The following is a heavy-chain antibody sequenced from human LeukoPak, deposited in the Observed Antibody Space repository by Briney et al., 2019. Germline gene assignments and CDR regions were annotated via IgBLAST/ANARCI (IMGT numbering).Heavy chain of an antibody. D-gene: IGHD2-15*01. V-gene: IGHV1-18*04. J-gene: IGHJ5*02. CDR1: GYTFTSYG. Sequence: ASVKASCKASGYTFTSYGISWVRQAPGQGLEWMGWISAYNGNTNYAQKLQGRVTMTTDTSTSTAYMELRSLRSDDTAVYYCARDRSQYCSGGSCYSGSVGWFDPWGQGTLVTVSS. CDR3: ARDRSQYCSGGSCYSGSVGWFDP. CDR2: ISAYNGNT.